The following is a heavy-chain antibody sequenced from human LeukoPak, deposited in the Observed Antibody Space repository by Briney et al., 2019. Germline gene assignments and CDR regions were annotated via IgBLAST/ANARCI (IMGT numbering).Heavy chain of an antibody. V-gene: IGHV4-39*01. D-gene: IGHD6-19*01. CDR1: GGSISSYF. CDR2: IYYSGST. J-gene: IGHJ4*02. Sequence: PSETLSLTCTVSGGSISSYFWGWIRQPPGKGLEWIGSIYYSGSTYYNPSLESRVTISVDTSKNQFSLKLSSMTAADTAVYYCARHVGYSSGWYDYWGQGALVTVSS. CDR3: ARHVGYSSGWYDY.